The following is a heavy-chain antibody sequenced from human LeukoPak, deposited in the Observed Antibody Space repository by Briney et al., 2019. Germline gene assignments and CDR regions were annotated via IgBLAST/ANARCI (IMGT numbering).Heavy chain of an antibody. V-gene: IGHV1-69*13. D-gene: IGHD6-13*01. CDR3: AREGYSSSWYYFDY. CDR1: GYTFTSYG. J-gene: IGHJ4*02. CDR2: IIPIFGTA. Sequence: GASVKVSCKASGYTFTSYGISWVRQAPGQGLEWMGGIIPIFGTANYAQKFQGRVTITADESTSTAYMELSSLRSEDTAVYYCAREGYSSSWYYFDYWGQGTLVTVSS.